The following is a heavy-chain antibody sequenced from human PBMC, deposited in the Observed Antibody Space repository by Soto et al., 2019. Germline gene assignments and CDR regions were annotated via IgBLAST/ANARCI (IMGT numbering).Heavy chain of an antibody. CDR1: GGTFSSYT. D-gene: IGHD3-10*01. J-gene: IGHJ4*02. V-gene: IGHV1-69*08. CDR2: IIPILGIA. Sequence: QVQLVQSGAEVKKPGSSVKVSCKASGGTFSSYTISWVRQAPGQGLEWMGRIIPILGIANYAQKFQGRVTITADKSTSTAYMELSSLRSEDTAVYYCAREGKEIEFDYWGQGTLVTVSS. CDR3: AREGKEIEFDY.